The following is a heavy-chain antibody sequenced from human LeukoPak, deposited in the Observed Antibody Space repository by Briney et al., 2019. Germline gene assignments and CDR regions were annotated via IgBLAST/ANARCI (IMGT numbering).Heavy chain of an antibody. CDR3: ASGSGSPYGRYFDY. V-gene: IGHV4-30-2*01. CDR2: IYHSGST. Sequence: SETLSLTCAVSGGSISIGGYSWSWIRQPPGKGLEWIGYIYHSGSTYYNPSLKSRVTISVDRSKNQFSLKLSSVTAADTAVYYCASGSGSPYGRYFDYWGQGTLVTVSS. D-gene: IGHD3-10*01. J-gene: IGHJ4*02. CDR1: GGSISIGGYS.